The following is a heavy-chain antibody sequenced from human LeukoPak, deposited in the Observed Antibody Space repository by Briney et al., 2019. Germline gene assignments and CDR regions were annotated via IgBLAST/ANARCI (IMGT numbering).Heavy chain of an antibody. V-gene: IGHV3-21*01. J-gene: IGHJ6*03. CDR3: ARVEYATSYYYMDV. D-gene: IGHD3-3*01. Sequence: PGGSLRLSCAASGFTFSGYSMNWVRQAPGKGLEWVSSISSSSSYIYYADSVKGRFTISRDNAKDSLSLQINSLRTEDTAVYYCARVEYATSYYYMDVWGKGTTVTVSS. CDR1: GFTFSGYS. CDR2: ISSSSSYI.